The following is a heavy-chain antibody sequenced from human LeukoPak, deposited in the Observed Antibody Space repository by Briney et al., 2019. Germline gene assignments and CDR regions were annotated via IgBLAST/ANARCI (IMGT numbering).Heavy chain of an antibody. CDR1: GFTFSTYN. CDR2: ISTDSSTI. J-gene: IGHJ4*02. Sequence: GGSLRLSCAASGFTFSTYNMNWVRQAPGKGLEWLSYISTDSSTIYYADSVKGRFTISRDNAKNSLYLQMNSLRAEDTALYYCSKDLYSSGWYYFDYWGQGTLVTVSS. V-gene: IGHV3-48*04. CDR3: SKDLYSSGWYYFDY. D-gene: IGHD6-19*01.